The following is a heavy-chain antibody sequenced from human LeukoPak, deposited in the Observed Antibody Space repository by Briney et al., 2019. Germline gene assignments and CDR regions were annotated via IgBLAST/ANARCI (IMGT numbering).Heavy chain of an antibody. CDR1: GYTFTSYG. CDR2: IIPILGIA. D-gene: IGHD6-13*01. CDR3: ARTYSSRPGYYYYGMDV. Sequence: KVSCKASGYTFTSYGISWVRQAPGQGLEWMGRIIPILGIANYAQKFQGRVTITADKSTSTAYMELSSLRSEDTAVYYCARTYSSRPGYYYYGMDVWGQGTTVTVSS. J-gene: IGHJ6*02. V-gene: IGHV1-69*04.